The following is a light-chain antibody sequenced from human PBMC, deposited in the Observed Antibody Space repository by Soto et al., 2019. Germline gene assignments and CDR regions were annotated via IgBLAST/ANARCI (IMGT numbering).Light chain of an antibody. Sequence: DIQMTQSPSSLSASVGDRVTITCRASQNIDNYLNWYVQKPGKAPRLLIYLAFILQSGVPSRFSGSGSGTDFTLTISSLQPEDFATYYCQQSHTTPLTFGGGTKVEIK. CDR1: QNIDNY. V-gene: IGKV1-39*01. J-gene: IGKJ4*01. CDR3: QQSHTTPLT. CDR2: LAF.